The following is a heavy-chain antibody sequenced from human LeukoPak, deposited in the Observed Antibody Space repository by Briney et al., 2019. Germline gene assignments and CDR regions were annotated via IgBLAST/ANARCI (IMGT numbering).Heavy chain of an antibody. CDR2: IYYSGST. D-gene: IGHD6-13*01. CDR1: GGSISSYY. Sequence: SETLSLTCTVSGGSISSYYWSWIRQPPGKGLEWIGYIYYSGSTNYNPSLKSRVTISVDTSKNQFSLKLSSVTAADTAVYYCARREYSSSFNWFDPWGQGTLVTVSS. J-gene: IGHJ5*02. V-gene: IGHV4-59*08. CDR3: ARREYSSSFNWFDP.